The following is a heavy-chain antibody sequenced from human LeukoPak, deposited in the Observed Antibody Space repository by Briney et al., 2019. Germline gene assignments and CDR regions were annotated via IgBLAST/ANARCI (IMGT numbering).Heavy chain of an antibody. CDR3: AREASCCYAVDY. V-gene: IGHV1-24*01. J-gene: IGHJ4*02. D-gene: IGHD2-2*01. Sequence: ASVKVSCKVSGYTLTELSMHWVRQAPGKGLEWMGGFDPEDGETIYAQKFQGRATMTEDTSTDTAYMELSRLRSDDTAVYYCAREASCCYAVDYWGQGTLVTVSS. CDR1: GYTLTELS. CDR2: FDPEDGET.